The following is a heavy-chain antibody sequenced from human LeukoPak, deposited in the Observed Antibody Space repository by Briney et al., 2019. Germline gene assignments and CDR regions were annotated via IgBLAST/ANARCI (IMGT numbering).Heavy chain of an antibody. CDR1: GYTFTGYY. Sequence: ASVKVSCKASGYTFTGYYMHWVRQAPGQGLEWMGWINPNSGGTNYAQKFQGRVTMTRDTSISTACMELSRLRSDDTAVYYCARDPTVTRTWYFDLWGRGTLVTVSS. J-gene: IGHJ2*01. CDR3: ARDPTVTRTWYFDL. CDR2: INPNSGGT. V-gene: IGHV1-2*02. D-gene: IGHD4-17*01.